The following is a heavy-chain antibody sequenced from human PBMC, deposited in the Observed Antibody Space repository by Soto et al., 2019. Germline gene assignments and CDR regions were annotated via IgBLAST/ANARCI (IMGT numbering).Heavy chain of an antibody. V-gene: IGHV3-33*01. J-gene: IGHJ4*02. CDR1: GFTFSSYG. Sequence: QVQLVESGGGVVQPGRSLRLSCAASGFTFSSYGMHWVRQAPGKGLEWVAVIWYDGSNKYYADSVKGRFTISRDNSKNTLYLQMNSLRAEDTAVYYCARDGGGGYAIDYWGQGTLVTVSS. CDR3: ARDGGGGYAIDY. CDR2: IWYDGSNK. D-gene: IGHD5-12*01.